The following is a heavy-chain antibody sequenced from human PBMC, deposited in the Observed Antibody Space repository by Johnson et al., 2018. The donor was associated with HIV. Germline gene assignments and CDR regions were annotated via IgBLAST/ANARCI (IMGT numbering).Heavy chain of an antibody. V-gene: IGHV3-66*01. CDR3: ARSRQVGTPDAFDI. Sequence: EVQLVESGGGVVQPGRSLRLSCAASGITFSDYAMHWVRQAPGKGLEWVSVIYSGDSTYYADSVKGRFIISRDNSKHTLYLQMNSLRADDTAVYYCARSRQVGTPDAFDIWGQGTMVTVSS. D-gene: IGHD1-14*01. CDR1: GITFSDYA. J-gene: IGHJ3*02. CDR2: IYSGDST.